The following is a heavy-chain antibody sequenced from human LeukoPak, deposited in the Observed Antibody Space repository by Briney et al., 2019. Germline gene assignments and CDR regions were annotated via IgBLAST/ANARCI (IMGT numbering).Heavy chain of an antibody. Sequence: ASVKVSCKASGYTFTSYYMHWVRQAPGQGLEWMGIINPSGCSTSYAQKFQGRVTMTRDMSTSTVYMELSSLRSEDTAVYYCARVSYYGSGSYPPSIYRYYMDVWGKGTTVTISS. CDR3: ARVSYYGSGSYPPSIYRYYMDV. CDR1: GYTFTSYY. CDR2: INPSGCST. D-gene: IGHD3-10*01. J-gene: IGHJ6*03. V-gene: IGHV1-46*01.